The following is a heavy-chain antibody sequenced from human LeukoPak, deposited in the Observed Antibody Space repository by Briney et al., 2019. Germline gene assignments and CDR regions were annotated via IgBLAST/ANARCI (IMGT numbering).Heavy chain of an antibody. CDR3: ARDGIQLWLGGLDYFDY. Sequence: SGGSLRLSCAASGFTFLSYSMRWVRQAPGKGLVWVSHIISSGSTIYYADSVKGRFTISRDNAKNSLYLQMTSLRAEDTAVYYCARDGIQLWLGGLDYFDYWGQGTLVTVSS. CDR1: GFTFLSYS. D-gene: IGHD5-18*01. J-gene: IGHJ4*02. CDR2: IISSGSTI. V-gene: IGHV3-48*03.